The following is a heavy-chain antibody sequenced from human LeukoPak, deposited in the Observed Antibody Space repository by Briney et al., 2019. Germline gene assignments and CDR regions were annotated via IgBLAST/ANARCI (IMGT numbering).Heavy chain of an antibody. J-gene: IGHJ3*02. CDR2: ISWNSGSI. CDR1: GFTFDDYA. Sequence: PGGSLRLSCAASGFTFDDYAMHWVRHAPGKGPEWVSGISWNSGSIGYADSVKGRFTISRDSAKNSLYLQMNSLRAGDTALYYCASLSRSHDAFDIWGQGTMVTVSS. V-gene: IGHV3-9*01. CDR3: ASLSRSHDAFDI.